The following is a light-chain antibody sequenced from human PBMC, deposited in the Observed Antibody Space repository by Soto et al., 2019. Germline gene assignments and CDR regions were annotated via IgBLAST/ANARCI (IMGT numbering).Light chain of an antibody. V-gene: IGKV3-20*01. CDR3: QQFGRSPA. Sequence: EIVLTQSAGSLSLSPGEGATLSCRASQSVSGTYLAWYQQKPGQAPRLLIYGASNRATGIPDRFSGSGSGTDFTLTINRLEPEDVAVYYCQQFGRSPASGGGTKVQIK. CDR2: GAS. CDR1: QSVSGTY. J-gene: IGKJ4*01.